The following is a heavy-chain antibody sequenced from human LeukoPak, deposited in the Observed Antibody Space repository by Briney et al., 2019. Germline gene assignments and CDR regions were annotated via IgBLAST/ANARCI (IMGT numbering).Heavy chain of an antibody. CDR1: GYTFTSYA. D-gene: IGHD3-3*01. V-gene: IGHV1-3*01. J-gene: IGHJ4*02. Sequence: ASVKVSCKASGYTFTSYAMHWVRQAPGQRLEWMGWINAGNGNTKYSQKFQGRVTITRDTSASTAYMELSSLRSEDTAVYYCARDWGPLITIFGVVINAPGFFDYWGQGTLVTVSS. CDR2: INAGNGNT. CDR3: ARDWGPLITIFGVVINAPGFFDY.